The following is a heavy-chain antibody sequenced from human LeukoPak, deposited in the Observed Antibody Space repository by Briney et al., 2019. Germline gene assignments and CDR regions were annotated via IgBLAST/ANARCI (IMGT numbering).Heavy chain of an antibody. CDR1: GFTFSSYS. D-gene: IGHD3-10*01. CDR2: ISSASNTI. V-gene: IGHV3-48*01. J-gene: IGHJ5*02. CDR3: ARGGWFGDYNWFDP. Sequence: PGGSLRLSCAASGFTFSSYSMNWVRQAPGKGLEWVSYISSASNTIYYADSVKSRFTISRDNAKNSLYLQMNSLRAEDTAMYYCARGGWFGDYNWFDPWGQGTLVTVSS.